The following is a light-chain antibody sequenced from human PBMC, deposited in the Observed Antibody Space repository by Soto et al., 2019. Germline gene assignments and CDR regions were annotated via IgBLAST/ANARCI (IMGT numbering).Light chain of an antibody. CDR3: SSYAGSNGYV. CDR1: SSDIGNYNY. V-gene: IGLV2-8*01. CDR2: EVT. Sequence: QSALTQPPSASGSLGQSVAISCTGTSSDIGNYNYVSWYQQRPGKAPKLMISEVTKRPSGVPDRFSGSKSGNTASLTVSGLQPEDEADYYCSSYAGSNGYVFGTGTKLTVL. J-gene: IGLJ1*01.